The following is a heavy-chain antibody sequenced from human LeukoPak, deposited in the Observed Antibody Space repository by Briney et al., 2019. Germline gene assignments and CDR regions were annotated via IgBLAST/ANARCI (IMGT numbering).Heavy chain of an antibody. D-gene: IGHD1-20*01. CDR3: ARDGRYNLNYADY. J-gene: IGHJ4*02. V-gene: IGHV1-18*01. Sequence: ASVKVSLKSSGYTFTSNGISWVRQAPAQGLERMGWINAYNGNTNYAQKLHGRVNMTTDTSTSKAYMELRSLRSDDTAVYYCARDGRYNLNYADYWVQGTLVTVSS. CDR2: INAYNGNT. CDR1: GYTFTSNG.